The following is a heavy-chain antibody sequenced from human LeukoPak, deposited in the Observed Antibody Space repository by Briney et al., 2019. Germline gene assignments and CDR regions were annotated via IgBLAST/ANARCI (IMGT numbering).Heavy chain of an antibody. CDR1: GFTFSSYG. CDR3: AKIGIMATITFDY. D-gene: IGHD5-24*01. V-gene: IGHV3-30*02. CDR2: IRYDGSNK. J-gene: IGHJ4*02. Sequence: GGSLRLSCAASGFTFSSYGMHWVRQAPGKGPEWVAFIRYDGSNKYYADSVKGRLTISRDNSKNTLYLQMNSLRAEDTAVYYCAKIGIMATITFDYWGQGTLVTVSS.